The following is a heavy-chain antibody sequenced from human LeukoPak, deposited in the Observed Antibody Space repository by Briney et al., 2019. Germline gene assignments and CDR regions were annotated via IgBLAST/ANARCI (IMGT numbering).Heavy chain of an antibody. CDR3: ARVLEWYYDILTGYYYFDY. J-gene: IGHJ4*02. Sequence: ASVKVSCKASGYTFTGYYMHWVRQAPGQGLEWMGWINPNSGGTNYAQKLRGRVTMTTDTSTSTAYMELRSLRSDDTAVYYCARVLEWYYDILTGYYYFDYWGQGTLVTVSS. CDR1: GYTFTGYY. V-gene: IGHV1-2*02. D-gene: IGHD3-9*01. CDR2: INPNSGGT.